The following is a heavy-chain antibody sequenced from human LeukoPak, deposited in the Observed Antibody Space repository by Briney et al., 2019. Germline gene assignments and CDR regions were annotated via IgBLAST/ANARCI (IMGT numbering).Heavy chain of an antibody. CDR2: IYYSGST. V-gene: IGHV4-59*01. D-gene: IGHD3-16*02. CDR1: GGSISSYY. Sequence: TSETLSLTCTVSGGSISSYYWSWIRQPPGKGLEWIGYIYYSGSTNYNPSPKSRVTISVDTSKNQFSLKLSSVTAADTAVYYCARDLRRYDYVWGSYRSHWFDPWGQGTLVTVSS. CDR3: ARDLRRYDYVWGSYRSHWFDP. J-gene: IGHJ5*02.